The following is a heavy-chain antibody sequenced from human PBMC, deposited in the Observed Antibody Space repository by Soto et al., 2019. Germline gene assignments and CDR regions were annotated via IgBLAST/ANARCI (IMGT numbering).Heavy chain of an antibody. CDR2: ISWNRGSI. D-gene: IGHD3-3*01. CDR1: GFTFDDYA. Sequence: EVQLVESGGGLVQPGRSLRLSCAASGFTFDDYAMHWVRQAPGKGLEWVSGISWNRGSIGYADSVKGRFTISRDNAKNSLYLQMTSLRAADTALYYCAKAGFWSGYYSLVDYWGQGTLVTVSS. J-gene: IGHJ4*02. V-gene: IGHV3-9*01. CDR3: AKAGFWSGYYSLVDY.